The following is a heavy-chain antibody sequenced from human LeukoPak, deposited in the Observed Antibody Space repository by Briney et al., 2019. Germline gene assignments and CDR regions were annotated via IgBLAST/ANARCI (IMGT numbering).Heavy chain of an antibody. D-gene: IGHD3-3*01. CDR2: IVVGSGNT. V-gene: IGHV1-58*01. CDR3: AAEAPQYDSAFYL. Sequence: SVKVSCKASGFTFTSSAVQWGRQARGQRLGWIGWIVVGSGNTNYAQKFQERVTITRDMSTSTAYMELSSLRSEDTAVYYCAAEAPQYDSAFYLWGQGTLVTVSS. CDR1: GFTFTSSA. J-gene: IGHJ4*02.